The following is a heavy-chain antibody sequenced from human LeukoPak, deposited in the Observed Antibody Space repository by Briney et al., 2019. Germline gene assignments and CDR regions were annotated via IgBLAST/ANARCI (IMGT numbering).Heavy chain of an antibody. CDR2: ISGSGGST. CDR3: AKARGYGGNSELDY. Sequence: GGSLRLSCAASGFTFSSYGMSWVRQAPGKGLEWVSAISGSGGSTYYADSVKGRFTISRDNSKNTLYLQMNSLRVEDTAVYYCAKARGYGGNSELDYWGQGTLVTVSS. D-gene: IGHD4-23*01. V-gene: IGHV3-23*01. CDR1: GFTFSSYG. J-gene: IGHJ4*02.